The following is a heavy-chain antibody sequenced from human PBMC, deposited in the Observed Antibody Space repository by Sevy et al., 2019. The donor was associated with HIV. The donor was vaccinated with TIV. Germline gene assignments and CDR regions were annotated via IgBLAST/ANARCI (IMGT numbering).Heavy chain of an antibody. V-gene: IGHV1-2*06. CDR1: GYTFTGYY. J-gene: IGHJ4*02. D-gene: IGHD6-13*01. CDR2: INPNSGGT. CDR3: GGGGGIRGALTW. Sequence: ASVKVSCKASGYTFTGYYMHWVRQAPGQGLEWMGRINPNSGGTNYAQKFQGRVTMTRDTSISTAYMELSRLRSDDTAGYYGGGGGGIRGALTWGGQGALVTVSS.